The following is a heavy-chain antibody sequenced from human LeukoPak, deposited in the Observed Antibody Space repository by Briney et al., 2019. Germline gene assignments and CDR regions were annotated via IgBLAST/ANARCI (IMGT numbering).Heavy chain of an antibody. CDR2: IKQDGSEK. J-gene: IGHJ4*02. CDR1: GFTFSSYW. V-gene: IGHV3-7*01. Sequence: PGGSLRLSCAASGFTFSSYWMSWVRQAPGKGLEWVANIKQDGSEKYYVDSVKGRFTISRDNAKNSLYLQMNSLRAEDTAVYYCASQQYQTLLWFGEAPYYWGQGTLVTVSS. D-gene: IGHD3-10*01. CDR3: ASQQYQTLLWFGEAPYY.